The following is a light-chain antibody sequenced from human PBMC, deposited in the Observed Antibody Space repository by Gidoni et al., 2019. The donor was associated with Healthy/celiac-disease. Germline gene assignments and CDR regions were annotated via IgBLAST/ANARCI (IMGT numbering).Light chain of an antibody. CDR2: DVS. V-gene: IGLV2-11*01. CDR3: CSYAGSYTWV. Sequence: QSALTQPRSVSGSPGQSVTFSCTGTSSDVGGYNYVSWSQQHPGKAPNLMIYDVSKRPSGVPDRFSGSKSGNTASLTISGLQAEDEADYYCCSYAGSYTWVFGGGTKLTVL. CDR1: SSDVGGYNY. J-gene: IGLJ3*02.